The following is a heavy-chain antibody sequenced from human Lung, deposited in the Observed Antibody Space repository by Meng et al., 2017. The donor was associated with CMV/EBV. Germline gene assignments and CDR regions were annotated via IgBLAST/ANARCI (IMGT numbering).Heavy chain of an antibody. CDR1: GGSVNSGSHY. CDR2: IHHTGNT. CDR3: ATDRVIAPRAFPI. V-gene: IGHV4-61*01. J-gene: IGHJ3*02. D-gene: IGHD6-6*01. Sequence: SXTLSLTCIVSGGSVNSGSHYWTWIRQPPGKGLEWIGYIHHTGNTNYNPSLKGRVTISLDTSKNQLSLKMNSATAIDTAVYYCATDRVIAPRAFPIWGPG.